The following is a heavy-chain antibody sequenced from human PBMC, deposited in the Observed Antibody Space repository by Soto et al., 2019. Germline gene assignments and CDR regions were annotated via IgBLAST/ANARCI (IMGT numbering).Heavy chain of an antibody. V-gene: IGHV4-30-4*01. Sequence: QVQLQESGPGLVKPSQTLSLTCTVSGGSISSGDYYWSWIRQPPGKGLEWIGYIYYSGSTYYNPSLKSRVTISVDTSKNQFSLKLSSVTAADTAVYYCARWGDDYANYYYGMDVWGQGATVTVSS. J-gene: IGHJ6*02. D-gene: IGHD4-17*01. CDR1: GGSISSGDYY. CDR2: IYYSGST. CDR3: ARWGDDYANYYYGMDV.